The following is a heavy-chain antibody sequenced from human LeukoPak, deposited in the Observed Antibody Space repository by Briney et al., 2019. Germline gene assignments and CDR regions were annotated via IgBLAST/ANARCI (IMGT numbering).Heavy chain of an antibody. D-gene: IGHD3-3*01. J-gene: IGHJ5*02. CDR2: INWNGGST. Sequence: GGSLRLSCAASGFTFSSYAMSWVRQAPGKGLEWVSGINWNGGSTGYADSVKGRFTISRDNAKNSLYLQMNSLRAEDTALYHCARINTARFLEWSSFDPWGQGTLVTVSA. V-gene: IGHV3-20*01. CDR3: ARINTARFLEWSSFDP. CDR1: GFTFSSYA.